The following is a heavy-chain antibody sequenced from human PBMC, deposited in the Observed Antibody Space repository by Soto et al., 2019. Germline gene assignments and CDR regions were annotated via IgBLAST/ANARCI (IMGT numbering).Heavy chain of an antibody. CDR1: GFTFSSYS. CDR3: ARDVGSYHDAFDI. V-gene: IGHV3-48*02. J-gene: IGHJ3*02. Sequence: GGSLRLSCAASGFTFSSYSMNWVRQAPGKGLEWVSYISSSSTIYYADSVKGRFTISRDNAKNSLYLQMNSLRDEDTAVYYCARDVGSYHDAFDIWGQGTMVTVSS. D-gene: IGHD1-26*01. CDR2: ISSSSTI.